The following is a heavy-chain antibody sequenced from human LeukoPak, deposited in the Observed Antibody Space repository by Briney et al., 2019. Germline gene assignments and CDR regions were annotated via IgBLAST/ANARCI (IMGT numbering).Heavy chain of an antibody. J-gene: IGHJ4*02. CDR3: TRMTSGHDY. CDR1: GVSFNDYY. V-gene: IGHV4-34*01. CDR2: INHSGYT. Sequence: SETLSFTCAVSGVSFNDYYWSWVRQTPGKGLEWIGEINHSGYTNDSPSLKSRVTLSIDTSRNQFSLNLRSVTVADAGIYFCTRMTSGHDYWGQGTLVTVSS. D-gene: IGHD3-10*01.